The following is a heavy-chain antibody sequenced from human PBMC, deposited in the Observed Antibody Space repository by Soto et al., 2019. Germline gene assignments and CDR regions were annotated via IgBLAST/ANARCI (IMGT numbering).Heavy chain of an antibody. CDR1: GGPFSRYG. CDR2: LIPIYSTA. Sequence: VQGSPKGSGGPFSRYGNRWVRDAPGQRDKGMARLIPIYSTATYAQKFQGRVTITADESTSTAYMELSSLRSEDTAVYYCARDRGNWDYYSADNYYGMDVWGKGTTVTVAS. V-gene: IGHV1-69*13. CDR3: ARDRGNWDYYSADNYYGMDV. J-gene: IGHJ6*04. D-gene: IGHD1-7*01.